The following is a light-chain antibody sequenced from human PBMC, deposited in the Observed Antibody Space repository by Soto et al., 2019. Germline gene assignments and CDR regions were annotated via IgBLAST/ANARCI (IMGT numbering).Light chain of an antibody. CDR3: QQYAGSPRT. Sequence: EIVLPQSPGTLSFSAGERGTLSCRASQNLGTLYLAWFQQKSGQAPRLLIYSASRRATGIPDRFTGSGSGTDFTLTINRVEPEDFAVYFCQQYAGSPRTFGQGTRLEIK. J-gene: IGKJ5*01. CDR2: SAS. V-gene: IGKV3-20*01. CDR1: QNLGTLY.